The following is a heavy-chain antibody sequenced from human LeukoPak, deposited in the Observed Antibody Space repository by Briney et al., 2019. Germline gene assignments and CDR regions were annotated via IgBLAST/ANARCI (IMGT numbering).Heavy chain of an antibody. D-gene: IGHD3-10*01. V-gene: IGHV3-23*01. CDR1: GFTFSSYA. CDR2: ISGSGGST. Sequence: GGSLRLSCAASGFTFSSYAMSWVRQAPGKGLEWVSAISGSGGSTYYADSVKGRFTISRDNAKNSLYLQMNSLRAEDTAVYYCARVSDPYYYSSGTYPNDYWGQGTLVTVSS. CDR3: ARVSDPYYYSSGTYPNDY. J-gene: IGHJ4*02.